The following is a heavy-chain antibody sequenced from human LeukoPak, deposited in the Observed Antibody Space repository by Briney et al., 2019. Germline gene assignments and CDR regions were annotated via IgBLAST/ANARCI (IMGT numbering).Heavy chain of an antibody. V-gene: IGHV3-7*01. D-gene: IGHD3-16*01. Sequence: GGSLRLSCAASGFTFSTHWMSWVRQAPGKGLEWVANIKQDGSEKYYVDSVKGRFTISRDNAKNSLYLQMDSLRADDTAMYYCAREGWGGFDYWGQGTLVTVSS. CDR2: IKQDGSEK. CDR1: GFTFSTHW. CDR3: AREGWGGFDY. J-gene: IGHJ4*02.